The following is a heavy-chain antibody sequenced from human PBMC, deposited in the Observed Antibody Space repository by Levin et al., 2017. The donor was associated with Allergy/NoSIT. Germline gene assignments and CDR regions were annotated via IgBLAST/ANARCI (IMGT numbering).Heavy chain of an antibody. J-gene: IGHJ4*02. Sequence: SETLSLTCTVSGGSISSYYWSWIRQPPGKGLEWIGYIYYSGSTNYNPSLKSRVTISVDTSKNQFSLKLSSVTAAGTAVYYCARSKYYGSRSYLIDYWGQGTLVTVSS. CDR1: GGSISSYY. D-gene: IGHD3-10*01. CDR2: IYYSGST. V-gene: IGHV4-59*01. CDR3: ARSKYYGSRSYLIDY.